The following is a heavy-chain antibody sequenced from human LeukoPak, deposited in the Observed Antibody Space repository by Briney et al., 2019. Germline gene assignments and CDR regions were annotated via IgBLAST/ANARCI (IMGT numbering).Heavy chain of an antibody. CDR2: IYSGGFT. V-gene: IGHV3-66*01. CDR3: ASLFLCYGCSTSSDSFNI. CDR1: GFTISNNY. J-gene: IGHJ3*02. D-gene: IGHD6-6*01. Sequence: PGGSLRLSCAASGFTISNNYIRWLRQAPGKGLEWVSHIYSGGFTQFAGSVRGRFTMSRDSSKNTLYLQMNSLTAEDTAVYYCASLFLCYGCSTSSDSFNIWGQGTMLTVSS.